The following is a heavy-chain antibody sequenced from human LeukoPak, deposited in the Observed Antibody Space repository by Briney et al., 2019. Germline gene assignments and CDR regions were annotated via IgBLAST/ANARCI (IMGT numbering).Heavy chain of an antibody. CDR2: IYYSGST. CDR1: GGSVSSGSYY. CDR3: ARRKAVAAPFDP. Sequence: SETLSLTCTVSGGSVSSGSYYWSWIRQPPGKGLEWIGYIYYSGSTNYNPSLKSRVTISVDTSKNQFSLKLSSVTAADTAVYYCARRKAVAAPFDPWGQGTLVTVSS. V-gene: IGHV4-61*01. J-gene: IGHJ5*02. D-gene: IGHD6-19*01.